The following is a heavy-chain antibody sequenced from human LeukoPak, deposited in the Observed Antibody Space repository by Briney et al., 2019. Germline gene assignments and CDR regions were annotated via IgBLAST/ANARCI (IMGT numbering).Heavy chain of an antibody. CDR3: ARGLSYGSGSYHFDY. CDR1: GYTLTELS. CDR2: MNPNSGNT. Sequence: ASVKVSCKVSGYTLTELSMHWVRQATGQGLEWMGWMNPNSGNTGYAQKFQGRVTITRNTSISTAYMELSSLRSEDTAVYYCARGLSYGSGSYHFDYWGQGTLVTVSS. J-gene: IGHJ4*02. D-gene: IGHD3-10*01. V-gene: IGHV1-8*03.